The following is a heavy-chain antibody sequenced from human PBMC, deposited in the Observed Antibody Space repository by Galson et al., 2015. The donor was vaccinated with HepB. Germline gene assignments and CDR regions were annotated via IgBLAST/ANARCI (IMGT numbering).Heavy chain of an antibody. CDR2: IGTAGDT. V-gene: IGHV3-13*01. Sequence: SLRLSCAASGFTFSSYDMHWVRQATGKGLEWVSAIGTAGDTYYPGSVKGRFTISRENAKNSLYLQMNSLRAGDTAVYYCARSVSSNVGYYSSGTGYMDVWGKGTTVTVSS. CDR3: ARSVSSNVGYYSSGTGYMDV. CDR1: GFTFSSYD. J-gene: IGHJ6*03. D-gene: IGHD3-10*01.